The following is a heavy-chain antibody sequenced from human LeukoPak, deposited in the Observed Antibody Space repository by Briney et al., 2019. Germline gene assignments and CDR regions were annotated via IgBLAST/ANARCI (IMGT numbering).Heavy chain of an antibody. V-gene: IGHV3-7*01. D-gene: IGHD3-16*01. CDR1: GFSFSTYW. CDR2: MKEDGGEI. CDR3: ASGRHDFVH. J-gene: IGHJ4*01. Sequence: PGGALRLSCAASGFSFSTYWMAWLRQAPGKGLEWVANMKEDGGEINYVDSVKGRFTISRDNAKNSLFLQMNSLRAEDTAVYYCASGRHDFVHWGHGTLVTVSS.